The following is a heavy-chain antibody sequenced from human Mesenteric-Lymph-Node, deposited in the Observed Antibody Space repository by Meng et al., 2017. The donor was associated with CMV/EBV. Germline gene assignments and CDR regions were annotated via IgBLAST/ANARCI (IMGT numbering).Heavy chain of an antibody. Sequence: GGSLRLSCAASGFTFSSYGMHWVRQAPGRGLEWVSSISSSGTYISYADSLKGRFTISRDNAKDILHLQMDSLRAEDSAVYYCARDHHRMYYYDTSGYYPWGRGTLVTVSS. CDR3: ARDHHRMYYYDTSGYYP. J-gene: IGHJ5*02. CDR2: ISSSGTYI. V-gene: IGHV3-21*01. CDR1: GFTFSSYG. D-gene: IGHD3-22*01.